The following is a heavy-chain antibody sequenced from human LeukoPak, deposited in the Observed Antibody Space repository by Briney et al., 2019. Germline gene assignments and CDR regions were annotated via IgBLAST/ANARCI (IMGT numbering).Heavy chain of an antibody. CDR3: ATGRSGGSYSLFDY. V-gene: IGHV1-24*01. J-gene: IGHJ4*02. Sequence: ASVKVPCKVSGYTLTELSMHWVRQAPGKGLEWMGGFDPEDGETIYAQKFQGRVTMTEDTSTDTAYMELSSLRSEDTAVYYCATGRSGGSYSLFDYWGQGTLVTVSS. CDR1: GYTLTELS. D-gene: IGHD1-26*01. CDR2: FDPEDGET.